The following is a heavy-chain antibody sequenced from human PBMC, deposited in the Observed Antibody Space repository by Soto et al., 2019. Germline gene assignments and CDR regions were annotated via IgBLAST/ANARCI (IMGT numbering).Heavy chain of an antibody. J-gene: IGHJ4*02. D-gene: IGHD3-22*01. CDR1: LFTFSSYS. CDR2: ISSSSSYI. V-gene: IGHV3-21*01. Sequence: GGSLRVSSSASLFTFSSYSRDCLLQSPLKGLEWVSSISSSSSYIYYADSVKGRFTISRDNAKNSLYLQMNSLRAEDTAVYYCARDRSDYYDSSGPEDYWGQGTLVTVSS. CDR3: ARDRSDYYDSSGPEDY.